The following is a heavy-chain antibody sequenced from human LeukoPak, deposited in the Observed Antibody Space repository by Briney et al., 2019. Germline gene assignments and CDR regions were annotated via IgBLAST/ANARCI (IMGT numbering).Heavy chain of an antibody. D-gene: IGHD2/OR15-2a*01. V-gene: IGHV3-64*04. Sequence: PGGSLRLSCSASGFVFSIYTMYWVRQAPGKGPEYVSTISGSGNGGSIYYADSVKGRFTISRDDSKNTLYLQMNSLRAEDTAVYYCAREGPRGNSQFDYWGQGTLVTVSS. J-gene: IGHJ4*02. CDR1: GFVFSIYT. CDR2: ISGSGNGGSI. CDR3: AREGPRGNSQFDY.